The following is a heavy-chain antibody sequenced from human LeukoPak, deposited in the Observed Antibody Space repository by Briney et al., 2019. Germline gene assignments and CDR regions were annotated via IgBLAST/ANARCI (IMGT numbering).Heavy chain of an antibody. D-gene: IGHD6-19*01. CDR2: ISPNGVIT. CDR3: ARPSLREYSSGWYSGYYYYYMDV. V-gene: IGHV3-23*01. J-gene: IGHJ6*03. Sequence: PGGTLRLSCAASGFTFSSHGMNWVRQAPGKGLEWVSGISPNGVITYYADSVKGRFTISRDNSKGTVYLQMNSLRPEDTAVYYCARPSLREYSSGWYSGYYYYYMDVWGKGTTVTVSS. CDR1: GFTFSSHG.